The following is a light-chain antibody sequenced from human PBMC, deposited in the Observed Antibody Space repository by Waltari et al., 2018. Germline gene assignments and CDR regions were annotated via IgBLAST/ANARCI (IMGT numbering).Light chain of an antibody. CDR2: EGN. CDR1: SSDVGSYDL. V-gene: IGLV2-23*01. J-gene: IGLJ3*02. CDR3: SSYAGTNIHWM. Sequence: QSALTQPASVSGSPGQSITISCTGTSSDVGSYDLVSWYQQHPGKVPKLMIYEGNKRPSGVFSRFSGSKSVNTASLTISGLQADDEADYYCSSYAGTNIHWMFGGGTKLTVL.